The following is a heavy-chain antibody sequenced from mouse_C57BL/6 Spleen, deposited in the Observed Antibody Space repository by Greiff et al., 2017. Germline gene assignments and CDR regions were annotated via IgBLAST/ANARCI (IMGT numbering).Heavy chain of an antibody. J-gene: IGHJ3*01. CDR3: TREGYYGSSGGFAY. D-gene: IGHD1-1*01. Sequence: EVQWVESGEGLVKPGGSLKLSCAASGFTFSSYAMSWVRQTPEKRLEWVAYISSGCDYIYYADTVKGRFTISRDNARNTRYLQMSSLKSEDTAMYYCTREGYYGSSGGFAYWGQGTLVTVSA. V-gene: IGHV5-9-1*02. CDR1: GFTFSSYA. CDR2: ISSGCDYI.